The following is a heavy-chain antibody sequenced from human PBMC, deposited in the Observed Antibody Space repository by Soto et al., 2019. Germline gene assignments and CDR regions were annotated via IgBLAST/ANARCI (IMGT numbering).Heavy chain of an antibody. CDR2: LYDVDGS. J-gene: IGHJ3*01. CDR3: ATWHEREHAYDV. V-gene: IGHV3-53*01. D-gene: IGHD1-1*01. Sequence: DVQLVESGGGLIQPGESLRLSCAAFGLTISGKKYVAWGRQAPGKGLEWVSALYDVDGSFYADSVKGRFTTSSDSSKTTVYLQINDLRPDDTAVYYCATWHEREHAYDVWGQGTTVTVSS. CDR1: GLTISGKKY.